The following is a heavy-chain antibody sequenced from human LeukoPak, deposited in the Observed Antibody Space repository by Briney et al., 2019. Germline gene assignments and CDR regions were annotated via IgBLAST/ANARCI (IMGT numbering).Heavy chain of an antibody. D-gene: IGHD2-15*01. CDR1: GYSVSSSY. CDR3: ARPQRYCSGGNCYSWFDP. Sequence: SETLSLTCTVSGYSVSSSYWSWIRQPPGKGLEWIGYIYNRGSTIYNPTLKSRVTISVDTSKNHVSLKLSSVTAADTAVYYCARPQRYCSGGNCYSWFDPWGQGTLVTVSS. J-gene: IGHJ5*02. CDR2: IYNRGST. V-gene: IGHV4-59*08.